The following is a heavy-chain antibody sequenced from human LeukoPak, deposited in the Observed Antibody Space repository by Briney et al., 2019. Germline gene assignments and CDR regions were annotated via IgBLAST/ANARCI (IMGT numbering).Heavy chain of an antibody. CDR1: GFTFSSYA. V-gene: IGHV3-23*01. J-gene: IGHJ5*02. CDR3: AKGLGERYYYDSSGSSTNWFDP. CDR2: ISGSGGST. D-gene: IGHD3-22*01. Sequence: GGSLRLSCAASGFTFSSYAMSWVRQAPGKGLEWVSAISGSGGSTYYADSVKGRFTISRDNSKNTLYLQMNSLRAEDTAVYYCAKGLGERYYYDSSGSSTNWFDPWGQGTLVTVSS.